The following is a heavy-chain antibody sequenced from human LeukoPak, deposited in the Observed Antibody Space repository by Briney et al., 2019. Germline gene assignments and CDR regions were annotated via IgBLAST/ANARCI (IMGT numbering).Heavy chain of an antibody. CDR3: ARGGVSGGFDY. J-gene: IGHJ4*02. D-gene: IGHD3-10*01. CDR1: GFTLSNSW. Sequence: RGSLRLSCAASGFTLSNSWMFWVRQPPGKGLKYVSEINNDGSRTSYADSVKGRFTISRDGAENTLFLQMNSLRAEDTAVYFCARGGVSGGFDYWGQGTLVTVSS. CDR2: INNDGSRT. V-gene: IGHV3-74*01.